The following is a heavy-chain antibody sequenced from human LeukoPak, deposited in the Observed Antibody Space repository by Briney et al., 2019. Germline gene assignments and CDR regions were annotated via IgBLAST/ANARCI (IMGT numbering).Heavy chain of an antibody. J-gene: IGHJ1*01. CDR3: ARGHSGWFVEYFQH. CDR1: GGSFSGYY. CDR2: INHSGST. D-gene: IGHD6-19*01. V-gene: IGHV4-34*01. Sequence: SETLSLTCAVYGGSFSGYYWSWIRQPPGKGLEWIGEINHSGSTNYNPSLKSRVTISVDTSKNQFSLKLSSVTAADTAVYYCARGHSGWFVEYFQHWGQGTLVTVSS.